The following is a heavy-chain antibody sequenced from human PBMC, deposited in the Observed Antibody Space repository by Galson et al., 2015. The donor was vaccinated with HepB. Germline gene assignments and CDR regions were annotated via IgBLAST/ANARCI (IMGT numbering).Heavy chain of an antibody. CDR3: ARVPHSGGWYNPYYYYYGMDV. CDR2: TYYRSKWYN. V-gene: IGHV6-1*01. CDR1: GDSVSSHSAA. D-gene: IGHD6-19*01. J-gene: IGHJ6*04. Sequence: CAISGDSVSSHSAAWNWIRQSPSRGLEWLGRTYYRSKWYNDYAVSVKSRITINPDTSKNQFSLQLNSVTPEDTAVYYCARVPHSGGWYNPYYYYYGMDVWGKGTTVTVSS.